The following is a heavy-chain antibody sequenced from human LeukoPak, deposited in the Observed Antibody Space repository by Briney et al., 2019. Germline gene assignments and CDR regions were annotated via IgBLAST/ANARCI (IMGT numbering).Heavy chain of an antibody. CDR1: GFIFSTYG. D-gene: IGHD3-10*01. CDR2: IRNDGSDK. CDR3: AKSAGSGSYTVTAPFDY. J-gene: IGHJ4*02. V-gene: IGHV3-30*02. Sequence: GGSLRLSCAASGFIFSTYGMHWVRQAPGKGLEWVAFIRNDGSDKYYAVSVKGRFTISRDNSKNTLYLQMNSLRAEDTAVYYCAKSAGSGSYTVTAPFDYWGQGTLVTVSS.